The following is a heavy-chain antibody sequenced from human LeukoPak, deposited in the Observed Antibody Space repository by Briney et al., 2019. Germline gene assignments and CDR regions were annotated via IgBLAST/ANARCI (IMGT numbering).Heavy chain of an antibody. J-gene: IGHJ6*03. D-gene: IGHD2-2*01. CDR1: GFTFSSYG. Sequence: GGSLRLSCAASGFTFSSYGMSWVRQAPGKGLEWVSAISAGGDSKYYADSVKGRFTISRDNSKNTLYLQMNGLRAEDTAVYYCAKPSSTSAHYYYYMDVWGKGTTVTVSS. V-gene: IGHV3-23*01. CDR3: AKPSSTSAHYYYYMDV. CDR2: ISAGGDSK.